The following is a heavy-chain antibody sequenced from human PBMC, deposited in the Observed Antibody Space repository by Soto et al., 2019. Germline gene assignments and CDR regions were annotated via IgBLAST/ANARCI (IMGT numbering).Heavy chain of an antibody. V-gene: IGHV1-3*01. CDR2: INADIGNT. Sequence: ASVKVSCKASGYTFTSYAMHWVRQAPGQRLEWMGWINADIGNTKYAQKFQGRVTMTTDTSTSTAYMELRSLRSDDTAVYYCARGVGSGSYYNQYNWFDPWGQGTLVTV. CDR3: ARGVGSGSYYNQYNWFDP. D-gene: IGHD3-10*01. CDR1: GYTFTSYA. J-gene: IGHJ5*02.